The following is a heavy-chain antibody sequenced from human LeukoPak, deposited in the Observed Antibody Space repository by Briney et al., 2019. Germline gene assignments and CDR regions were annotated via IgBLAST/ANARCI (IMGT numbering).Heavy chain of an antibody. CDR2: VNWKTGNI. J-gene: IGHJ3*01. V-gene: IGHV3-9*01. Sequence: GGSLRLSCAASGITFDDYAMYWVRQAPGKGLEWVSGVNWKTGNIGYADSVKDRFTTFRDYAKTSLYMQMNSLKTEDTALYYCTIRRFSGYDAAFDVWGQGTMVTVSS. D-gene: IGHD5-12*01. CDR3: TIRRFSGYDAAFDV. CDR1: GITFDDYA.